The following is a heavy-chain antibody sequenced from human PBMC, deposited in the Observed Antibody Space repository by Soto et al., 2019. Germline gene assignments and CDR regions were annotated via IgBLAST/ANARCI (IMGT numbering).Heavy chain of an antibody. CDR3: ARKNYDVLYYYYMDV. CDR1: GYTFTSYD. D-gene: IGHD1-7*01. CDR2: MNPNSGNT. Sequence: AASVKVSCKASGYTFTSYDINWVRQATGQGLEWMGWMNPNSGNTGYAQKFQGRVTMTRNTSISTAYMELSSLRSEDTAVYYCARKNYDVLYYYYMDVWGKGTTVTVSS. J-gene: IGHJ6*03. V-gene: IGHV1-8*01.